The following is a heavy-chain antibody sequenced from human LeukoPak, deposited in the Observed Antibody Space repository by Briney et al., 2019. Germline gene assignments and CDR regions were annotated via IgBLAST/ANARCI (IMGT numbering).Heavy chain of an antibody. CDR2: INHSGST. CDR1: GFTFSNAW. CDR3: ARAPSDYYDSSGYYLFDY. Sequence: GSLRLSCAASGFTFSNAWMNWVRQPPGKGLEWIGEINHSGSTNYNPSLKSRVTISIDTSKNQFSLKLSSVTAADTAVYYCARAPSDYYDSSGYYLFDYWGQGTLVTVSS. J-gene: IGHJ4*02. V-gene: IGHV4-34*01. D-gene: IGHD3-22*01.